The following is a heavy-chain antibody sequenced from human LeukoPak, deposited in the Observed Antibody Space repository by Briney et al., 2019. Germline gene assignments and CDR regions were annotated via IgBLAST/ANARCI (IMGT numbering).Heavy chain of an antibody. Sequence: ASVKVSCKVSGYTLTELSMHWVRQAPGKGLEWMGGFDPEDGETIYAQKFQGRVTMTEDTSTDTAYMELSSLRSEDTAVYYCARDPRKRITMVRGPFDPWGQGTLVTVSS. J-gene: IGHJ5*02. CDR3: ARDPRKRITMVRGPFDP. D-gene: IGHD3-10*01. V-gene: IGHV1-24*01. CDR1: GYTLTELS. CDR2: FDPEDGET.